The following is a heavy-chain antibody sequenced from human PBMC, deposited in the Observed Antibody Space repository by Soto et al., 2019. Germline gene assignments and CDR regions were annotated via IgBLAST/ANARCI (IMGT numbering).Heavy chain of an antibody. CDR3: AREDRGGFLDV. CDR2: IYSGTT. J-gene: IGHJ4*02. CDR1: GGPIGSGGYS. Sequence: QLQLQESAPGPVKPSQTLSLTCAVSGGPIGSGGYSWTWIRQPPGKGLEWIGYIYSGTTHYNPSLKSRVTISMDRSKNQISLSLKSVTAADTAVYYCAREDRGGFLDVWGQGTLVTVSS. D-gene: IGHD5-12*01. V-gene: IGHV4-30-2*01.